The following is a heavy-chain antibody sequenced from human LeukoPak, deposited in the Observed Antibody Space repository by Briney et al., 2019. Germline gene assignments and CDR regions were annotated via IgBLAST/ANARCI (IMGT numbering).Heavy chain of an antibody. CDR3: ARGKSYGNY. D-gene: IGHD3-16*02. Sequence: PGGSLRLSCAASGFTFSSFVMHWVRQAPGKGLEWVAVIWYDGSNKYYADSVQGRFTISRDKSNNTLYLQMNSPRVEDTAVYYCARGKSYGNYWGQGTLVTVSS. CDR1: GFTFSSFV. V-gene: IGHV3-33*01. CDR2: IWYDGSNK. J-gene: IGHJ4*02.